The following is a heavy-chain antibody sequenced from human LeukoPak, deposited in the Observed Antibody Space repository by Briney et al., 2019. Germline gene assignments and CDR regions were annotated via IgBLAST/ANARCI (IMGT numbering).Heavy chain of an antibody. CDR1: GYTFTNHW. J-gene: IGHJ4*02. CDR3: ARHYDILTDFDY. D-gene: IGHD3-9*01. CDR2: IYPGDSGT. Sequence: GESLKISCKVSGYTFTNHWIGWVRQMPGKGLEWMGIIYPGDSGTKYSPSFQGQVSISVDKSLSTAYLQWSSLKASDTAMYYCARHYDILTDFDYWGQGTLVTVSS. V-gene: IGHV5-51*01.